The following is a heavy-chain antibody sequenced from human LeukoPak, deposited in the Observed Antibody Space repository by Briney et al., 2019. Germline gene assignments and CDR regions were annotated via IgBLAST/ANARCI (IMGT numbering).Heavy chain of an antibody. CDR2: IYYSGST. D-gene: IGHD5-18*01. V-gene: IGHV4-59*01. Sequence: SETLSLTCTVSGGSISSYYWSWIRQPPGKGLEWIGYIYYSGSTNYNPSLKSRVTISVDTSKNQFSLKLSSETAADTAVYYCARFLSRVRYSYGAGAPFDIWGQGTMVTVSS. CDR3: ARFLSRVRYSYGAGAPFDI. CDR1: GGSISSYY. J-gene: IGHJ3*02.